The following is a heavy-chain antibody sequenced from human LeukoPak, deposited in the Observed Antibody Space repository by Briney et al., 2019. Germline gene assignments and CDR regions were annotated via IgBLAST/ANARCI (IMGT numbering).Heavy chain of an antibody. CDR2: IYHSGST. V-gene: IGHV4-59*01. CDR3: ARSYSGIPYYFDY. D-gene: IGHD1-26*01. Sequence: SETLSLTCTVSGDSISGYYWSWIRQPPGKGLEWIGNIYHSGSTNYSPSLKSRVTISVDTSKNQFSLKLSSVTAADTAVYYCARSYSGIPYYFDYRGQGTLVTVSS. J-gene: IGHJ4*02. CDR1: GDSISGYY.